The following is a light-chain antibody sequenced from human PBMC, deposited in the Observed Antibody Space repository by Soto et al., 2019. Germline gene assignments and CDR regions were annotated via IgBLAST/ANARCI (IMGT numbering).Light chain of an antibody. V-gene: IGLV2-8*01. CDR3: SSYAGSNNLV. CDR1: SSDVGAYNY. J-gene: IGLJ2*01. Sequence: QPVLTQPPSASGSPGQSVTISCTGTSSDVGAYNYVSWYQQHPGKAPKLMIYEVTKRPSGVPDRFSGSKSGNTASLTVSGLQAEDEADYYCSSYAGSNNLVIGGGTKLTVL. CDR2: EVT.